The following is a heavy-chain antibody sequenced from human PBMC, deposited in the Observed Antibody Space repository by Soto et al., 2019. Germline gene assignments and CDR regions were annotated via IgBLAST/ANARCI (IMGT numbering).Heavy chain of an antibody. D-gene: IGHD5-12*01. CDR2: IYCSGST. V-gene: IGHV4-30-4*01. J-gene: IGHJ4*02. Sequence: PSETLSLTCTVSGGSISSGDYYWSWIRQPPGKGLEWIGYIYCSGSTYYNPSLKSRVTISVDTSKNQFSLKLSSVTAADTAVYYCARDWGDGYNYLDYWGQGTLVTVSS. CDR1: GGSISSGDYY. CDR3: ARDWGDGYNYLDY.